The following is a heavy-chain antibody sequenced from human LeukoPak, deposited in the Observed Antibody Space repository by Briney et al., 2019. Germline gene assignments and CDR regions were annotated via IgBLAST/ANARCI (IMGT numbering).Heavy chain of an antibody. CDR2: ISGSGSST. D-gene: IGHD3-16*01. V-gene: IGHV3-23*01. CDR3: AKDRAIWGGYFSD. CDR1: GFTFSNYA. J-gene: IGHJ4*02. Sequence: GGSLRLSCATSGFTFSNYAMSWVRQAPGKGLEWVSAISGSGSSTYYADSVKGRFTISRDNSKNTLYLQMNSLSAEDTAVYYCAKDRAIWGGYFSDWGRGTLVTVSS.